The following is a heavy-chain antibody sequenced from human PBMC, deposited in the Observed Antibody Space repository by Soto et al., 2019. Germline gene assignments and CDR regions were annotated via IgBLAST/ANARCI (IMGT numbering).Heavy chain of an antibody. V-gene: IGHV4-59*01. CDR2: IYYTGNT. Sequence: SETLSLTCTVSGGSISSYFWSWIRQPPGKRLEWIGYIYYTGNTNYNPSLKSRVTISVDTSKNQFSLKLSSVTAADTAVYYCAREGPSDFYDSSGPLDYWGQGTLVTVSS. CDR3: AREGPSDFYDSSGPLDY. CDR1: GGSISSYF. D-gene: IGHD3-22*01. J-gene: IGHJ4*02.